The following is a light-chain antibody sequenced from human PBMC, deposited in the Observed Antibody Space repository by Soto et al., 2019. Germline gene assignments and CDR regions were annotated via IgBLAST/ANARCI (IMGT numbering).Light chain of an antibody. J-gene: IGKJ1*01. CDR1: QSISSSY. CDR3: QQYET. Sequence: EIVLTHSPGTLSLSPGERATLSCRASQSISSSYLAWYQQKPGQAPRLLIFGASSRATGIPDRFSGSGSGTDFTLTISRLEPEDFATYYCQQYETFGQGTKVEF. V-gene: IGKV3-20*01. CDR2: GAS.